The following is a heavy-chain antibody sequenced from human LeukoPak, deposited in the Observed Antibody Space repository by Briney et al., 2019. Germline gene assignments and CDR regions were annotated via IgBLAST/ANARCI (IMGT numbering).Heavy chain of an antibody. J-gene: IGHJ4*02. CDR1: EFTFKSYV. CDR3: ARATEYYFDY. V-gene: IGHV4-34*08. CDR2: INHSGST. D-gene: IGHD5-12*01. Sequence: PGGSLRLSCAASEFTFKSYVMSWIRQPPGKGLEWIGEINHSGSTNYNPSLKSRVTISVDTSKNQFSLKLSSVTAADTAVYYCARATEYYFDYWGQGTLVTVSS.